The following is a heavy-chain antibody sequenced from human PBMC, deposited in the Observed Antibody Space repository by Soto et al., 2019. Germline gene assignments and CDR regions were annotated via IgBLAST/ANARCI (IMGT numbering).Heavy chain of an antibody. CDR3: ARDRPYCSTDCWVL. Sequence: GGSLRLSCAASGFTVSNNYMSWVRQAPGKGLEWVSIIYSGGNTYYADSVKGRFTISRDNSKNTLYLQMNSLRADDTAVYFCARDRPYCSTDCWVLWGQGTLVTVSS. CDR2: IYSGGNT. J-gene: IGHJ4*02. V-gene: IGHV3-66*01. CDR1: GFTVSNNY. D-gene: IGHD2-21*01.